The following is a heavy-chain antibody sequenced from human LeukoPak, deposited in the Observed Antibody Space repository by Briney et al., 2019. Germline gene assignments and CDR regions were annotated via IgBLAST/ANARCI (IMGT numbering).Heavy chain of an antibody. J-gene: IGHJ4*02. D-gene: IGHD6-19*01. V-gene: IGHV4-59*01. CDR3: AGGGGSSGWIDY. Sequence: SETLSLTCTVSGGSISSYYWSWIRQPPGKGLEWIGYIYYSGSTNYNPSLKSRVTISVDTSKNQFSLKLSSVTAADTAVYCCAGGGGSSGWIDYWGQGTLVTVSS. CDR2: IYYSGST. CDR1: GGSISSYY.